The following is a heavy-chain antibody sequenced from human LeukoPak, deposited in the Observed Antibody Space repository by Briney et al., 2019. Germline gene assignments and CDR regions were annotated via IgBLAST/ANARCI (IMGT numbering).Heavy chain of an antibody. D-gene: IGHD3-16*01. Sequence: GGSLRLSCAASGFTFSSYSMNWVRQAPGKGLEWVSSISSSSGYIYYADSVMGRFTISRDNAKNSLYLQMNSLRAEDTAVYYCARGLGDLDWFDPWGQGTLVTVSS. CDR1: GFTFSSYS. CDR2: ISSSSGYI. CDR3: ARGLGDLDWFDP. J-gene: IGHJ5*02. V-gene: IGHV3-21*01.